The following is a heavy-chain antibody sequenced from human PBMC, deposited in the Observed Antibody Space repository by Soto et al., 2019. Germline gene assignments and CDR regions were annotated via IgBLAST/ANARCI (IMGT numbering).Heavy chain of an antibody. CDR3: ARPEYSSSAGFDY. D-gene: IGHD6-6*01. V-gene: IGHV4-39*01. CDR2: IYYSGST. J-gene: IGHJ4*02. CDR1: GGSISSSSYY. Sequence: LSLTCTVSGGSISSSSYYWGWIRQPPGKGLEWIGSIYYSGSTYYNPSLKSRVTISVDTSKNQFSLKLSSVTAADTAVYYCARPEYSSSAGFDYWGQGTLVTVSS.